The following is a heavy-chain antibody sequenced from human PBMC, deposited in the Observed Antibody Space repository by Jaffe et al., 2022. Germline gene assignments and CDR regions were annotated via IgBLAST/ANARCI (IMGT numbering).Heavy chain of an antibody. Sequence: QVQLEQWGAGLLKPSETLSLTCAVYGGSFSGYYWSWIRQPPGKGLEWIGEMSHSGSGNYNPSLKTRVAISADTSKSQFSLKLSSVTAADTAVYYCARGVARRKIIVGPSASDHQSPPPWFDYWGQGVLVTVSS. J-gene: IGHJ4*02. CDR2: MSHSGSG. CDR3: ARGVARRKIIVGPSASDHQSPPPWFDY. D-gene: IGHD1-26*01. V-gene: IGHV4-34*02. CDR1: GGSFSGYY.